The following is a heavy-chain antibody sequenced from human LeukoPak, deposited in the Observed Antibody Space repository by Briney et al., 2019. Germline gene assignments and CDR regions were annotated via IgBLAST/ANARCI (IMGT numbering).Heavy chain of an antibody. CDR3: ARARLVAAGSYYFDY. D-gene: IGHD5-12*01. V-gene: IGHV1-18*01. CDR1: GGTFSSYA. CDR2: ISAYNGNT. Sequence: ASVKVSCKASGGTFSSYAISWVRQAPGQGLEWMGWISAYNGNTNYAQKLQGRVTMTTDTSTSTAYMELRSLRSDDTAVYYCARARLVAAGSYYFDYWGQGTLVTVSS. J-gene: IGHJ4*02.